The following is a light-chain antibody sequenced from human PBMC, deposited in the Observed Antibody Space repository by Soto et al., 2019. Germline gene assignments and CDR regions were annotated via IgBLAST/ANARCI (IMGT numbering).Light chain of an antibody. J-gene: IGKJ4*01. V-gene: IGKV3-15*01. CDR2: GAS. CDR3: QQYHNWPPLT. CDR1: QSVSTN. Sequence: EVVMTQSPATLSVSPGERATLSCRASQSVSTNLAWYQHKTGQAPRLLIYGASTRATDTPARFSGSGSGTEFTLTISGRQSEDFAIYYCQQYHNWPPLTFGGGTTVEIK.